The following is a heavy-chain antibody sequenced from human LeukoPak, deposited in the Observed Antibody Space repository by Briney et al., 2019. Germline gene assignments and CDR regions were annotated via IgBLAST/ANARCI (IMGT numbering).Heavy chain of an antibody. CDR2: INPSGGST. CDR1: GYTFTSYY. J-gene: IGHJ6*01. CDR3: AKDFLSYYYYYGMDV. V-gene: IGHV1-46*01. Sequence: ASVKVSCKASGYTFTSYYMHWVRQAPGQGLEWMGIINPSGGSTSYAQKFQGRVTMTRDTSTSTVYMELSRLRSEDTAVYYCAKDFLSYYYYYGMDVWGQGTTVTVSS.